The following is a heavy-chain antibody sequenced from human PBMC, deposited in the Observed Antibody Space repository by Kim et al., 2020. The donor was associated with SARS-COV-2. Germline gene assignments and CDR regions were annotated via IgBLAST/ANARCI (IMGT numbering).Heavy chain of an antibody. J-gene: IGHJ5*02. D-gene: IGHD3-3*01. Sequence: ASVKVSCKASGYTFTSYAMNWVRQAPGQGLEWMGWINTNTGNPTYAQGFTGRFVFSLDTSVSTAYLQISSLKAEYTAVYYCASTFWSGYTSWFDPWGQGTLVTVSS. CDR3: ASTFWSGYTSWFDP. CDR2: INTNTGNP. V-gene: IGHV7-4-1*02. CDR1: GYTFTSYA.